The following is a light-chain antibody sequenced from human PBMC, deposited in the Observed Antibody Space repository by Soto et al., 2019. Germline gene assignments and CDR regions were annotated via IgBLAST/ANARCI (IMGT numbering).Light chain of an antibody. J-gene: IGLJ2*01. CDR2: EVT. Sequence: QSVLTQPASVSGSPGQSITISCTGTSSDVGAYTSVSWYQHHPDKAPKVMIYEVTKRPSGVSLRFSGSKSGNTASLTISGLQAEDAADYYCQSYDNSLLAYVFGGGTKLTVL. V-gene: IGLV2-14*01. CDR1: SSDVGAYTS. CDR3: QSYDNSLLAYV.